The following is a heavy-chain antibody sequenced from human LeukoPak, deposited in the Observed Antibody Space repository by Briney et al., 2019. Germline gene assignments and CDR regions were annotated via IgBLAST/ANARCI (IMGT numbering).Heavy chain of an antibody. CDR3: ARLIVGAIDS. Sequence: GGSLRLSCAASGFIFSSYWMSWVRQAPGKGLEWVANIKQDGSEKYYVDSVKGRLTISRDNAKNSLYLQMNSLRAEDTAVYYCARLIVGAIDSWGRGTLVTVSS. CDR2: IKQDGSEK. J-gene: IGHJ4*02. V-gene: IGHV3-7*01. D-gene: IGHD1-26*01. CDR1: GFIFSSYW.